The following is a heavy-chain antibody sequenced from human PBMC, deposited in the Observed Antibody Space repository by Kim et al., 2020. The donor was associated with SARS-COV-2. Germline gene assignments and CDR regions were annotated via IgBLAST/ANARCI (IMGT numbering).Heavy chain of an antibody. D-gene: IGHD6-19*01. Sequence: VKGRFTISRDNAKNSMYLQMNSLRAEDTALYYCAKGGSGWHYYYYGMDVWGQGTTVTVSS. V-gene: IGHV3-9*01. J-gene: IGHJ6*02. CDR3: AKGGSGWHYYYYGMDV.